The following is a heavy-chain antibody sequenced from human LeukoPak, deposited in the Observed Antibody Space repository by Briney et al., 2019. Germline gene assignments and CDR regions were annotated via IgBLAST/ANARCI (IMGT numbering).Heavy chain of an antibody. CDR3: AHRRQDMVRGVMTLLFDY. CDR2: IYWDDDK. Sequence: SGPTLVKPTQTLTLTCTFSGFSLSTSGVGVGWIRQPPGKALEWLALIYWDDDKRYSPSLKSRLTITKDTSKNQVVLTMTNMDPVDTATYCCAHRRQDMVRGVMTLLFDYWGQGTLVTVSS. J-gene: IGHJ4*02. D-gene: IGHD3-10*01. V-gene: IGHV2-5*02. CDR1: GFSLSTSGVG.